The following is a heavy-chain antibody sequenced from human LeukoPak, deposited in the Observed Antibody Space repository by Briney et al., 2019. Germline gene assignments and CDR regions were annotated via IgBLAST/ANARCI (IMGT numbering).Heavy chain of an antibody. D-gene: IGHD2-21*02. CDR1: GGSFSGYY. Sequence: SETLSLTCAVYGGSFSGYYWSWIRQPPGKGLEWIGEINHSGSTNYNPSLKSRVTISVDTSKNQFSLKLSSVTAADTAVYYCARAGVTGYYYYYYYMDVWGKGTTVTVSS. CDR3: ARAGVTGYYYYYYYMDV. CDR2: INHSGST. J-gene: IGHJ6*03. V-gene: IGHV4-34*01.